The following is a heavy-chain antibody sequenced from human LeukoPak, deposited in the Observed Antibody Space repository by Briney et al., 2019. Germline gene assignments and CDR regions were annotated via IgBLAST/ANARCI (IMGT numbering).Heavy chain of an antibody. CDR1: GYMFTELS. J-gene: IGHJ4*02. CDR2: FDPEDDEK. CDR3: AAELSSGYFDY. Sequence: GASVKVSCKVSGYMFTELSMHWVRQAPGKGLEWMGGFDPEDDEKMYAQKFQGRVTMTEDTSTDTAYMELSSLRSEDTAVYYCAAELSSGYFDYWGQGTLVTVS. D-gene: IGHD3-22*01. V-gene: IGHV1-24*01.